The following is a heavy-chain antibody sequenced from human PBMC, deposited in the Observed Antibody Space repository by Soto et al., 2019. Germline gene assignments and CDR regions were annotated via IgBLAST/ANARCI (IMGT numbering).Heavy chain of an antibody. CDR2: IYYSGST. J-gene: IGHJ6*02. Sequence: PSETLSLTCTVSGGSITSGSYYWSWIRQHPGKGLEWIGYIYYSGSTYYNPSLKSRVTITVDTSKNRFSLKLTSVTAADTAVYYCARGSNARIYYGMDVWGQGTTVTVSS. CDR1: GGSITSGSYY. CDR3: ARGSNARIYYGMDV. V-gene: IGHV4-31*03. D-gene: IGHD1-26*01.